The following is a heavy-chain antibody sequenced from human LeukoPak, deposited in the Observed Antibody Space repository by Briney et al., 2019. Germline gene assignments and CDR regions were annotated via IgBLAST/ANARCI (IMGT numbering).Heavy chain of an antibody. CDR2: IYYSGSA. J-gene: IGHJ4*02. CDR1: GGSISSYY. Sequence: SETLSLTCTVSGGSISSYYWSWIRQPPGTGLEWIGYIYYSGSANYNPSLKSRVTISVDTSKNQFSLKLSSMTAADTAVYYCARGEYYFDYWGQGTLVTVSS. V-gene: IGHV4-59*01. D-gene: IGHD2/OR15-2a*01. CDR3: ARGEYYFDY.